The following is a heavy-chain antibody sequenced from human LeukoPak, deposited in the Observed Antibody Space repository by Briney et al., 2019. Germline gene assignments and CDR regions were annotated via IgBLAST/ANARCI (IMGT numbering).Heavy chain of an antibody. D-gene: IGHD6-6*01. Sequence: GGSLRLSCAASGFSLSNYVMNWVPQAPGKGLEWVSGISGGGDGTYYADSVKGRFTISRDNSKNTLHLQINSLRAEDTAIYYCAKEFWYSSSSAFEHWGQGVLVTVSS. J-gene: IGHJ4*02. CDR2: ISGGGDGT. CDR3: AKEFWYSSSSAFEH. V-gene: IGHV3-23*01. CDR1: GFSLSNYV.